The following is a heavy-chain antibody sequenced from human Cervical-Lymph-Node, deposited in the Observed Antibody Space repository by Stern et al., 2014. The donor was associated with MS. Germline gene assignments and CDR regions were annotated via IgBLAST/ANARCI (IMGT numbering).Heavy chain of an antibody. CDR2: IIPILDTT. D-gene: IGHD2-15*01. V-gene: IGHV1-69*11. CDR3: AREKSDCSGGSCFSSLDY. CDR1: GDTFSTHA. Sequence: VQLVESGAEVKKPGSSVKVSCKSSGDTFSTHAISWVRHAPGQGLERMGRIIPILDTTDYAQKFQGRLTIDADESTSTAYMELSSLTPDDTAVYYCAREKSDCSGGSCFSSLDYWGQGTLVTVSS. J-gene: IGHJ4*02.